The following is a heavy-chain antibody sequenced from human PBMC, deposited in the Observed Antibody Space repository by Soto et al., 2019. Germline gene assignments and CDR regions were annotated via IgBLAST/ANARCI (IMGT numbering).Heavy chain of an antibody. Sequence: SETLSLTCTFSVGSISSYYWSCIRHPPGKGLEWIGYIYYSGSTNYNPSLKSRVTISVDTSKNQFSLKLSSVTAADTAVYYCARGPNYDSSGLHAFDIWGQGTMVSVS. V-gene: IGHV4-59*01. D-gene: IGHD3-22*01. CDR2: IYYSGST. J-gene: IGHJ3*02. CDR1: VGSISSYY. CDR3: ARGPNYDSSGLHAFDI.